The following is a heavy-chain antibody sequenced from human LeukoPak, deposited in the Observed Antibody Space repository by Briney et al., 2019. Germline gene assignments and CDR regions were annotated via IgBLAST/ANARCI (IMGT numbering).Heavy chain of an antibody. CDR2: INTKGET. CDR3: ATSNDAKIAPFDH. D-gene: IGHD2-21*01. J-gene: IGHJ4*02. V-gene: IGHV4-4*09. CDR1: GVSFSAYQ. Sequence: SETLSLTCTVSGVSFSAYQWSWVRQSPEKGLEWIGCINTKGETSYNPYLKIRVTTSVDTSKSQFSLRLTSVTAADTAVYYCATSNDAKIAPFDHWGQGAPVTVSS.